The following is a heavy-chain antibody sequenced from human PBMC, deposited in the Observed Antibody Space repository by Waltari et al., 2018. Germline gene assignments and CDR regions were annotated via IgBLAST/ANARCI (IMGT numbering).Heavy chain of an antibody. D-gene: IGHD3-10*01. V-gene: IGHV3-23*03. CDR2: IYSRGST. CDR3: AAIGSSFDP. Sequence: EVQLLESGGGLVQPGGSLRLSCAASDFTFSSYGMSWVRQAPGTGLEWVSVIYSRGSTYYSDSVKGRFTISRDNSKNTLYLQMNSLRLDDTAVYYCAAIGSSFDPWGQGTLVTVSS. CDR1: DFTFSSYG. J-gene: IGHJ5*02.